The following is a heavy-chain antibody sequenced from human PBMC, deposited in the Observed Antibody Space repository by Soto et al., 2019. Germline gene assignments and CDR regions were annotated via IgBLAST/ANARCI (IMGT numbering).Heavy chain of an antibody. D-gene: IGHD3-10*01. V-gene: IGHV3-30*03. J-gene: IGHJ4*02. Sequence: QVQLVESGGGVVQPGRSLRLSCAASGFPFTTYGMHWVREAPGKGLEWVAVISYDGSNKYYADSVKGRFTISRDNSKNTPYLQMNSLRPEDTGLYYGVGGQYYFDYRGQGTLVTVSS. CDR1: GFPFTTYG. CDR3: VGGQYYFDY. CDR2: ISYDGSNK.